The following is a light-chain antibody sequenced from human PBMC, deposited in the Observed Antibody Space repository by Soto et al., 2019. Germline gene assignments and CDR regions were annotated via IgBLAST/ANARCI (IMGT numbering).Light chain of an antibody. V-gene: IGLV1-51*02. J-gene: IGLJ1*01. CDR3: GAWDNTLGAPYV. Sequence: QSVLTQPPSVSAAPGQMVTISCYGSSSNIGNNYVSWYQQLPGTAPKLLIYEDNKRPSGIPDRFSGSKSGTSATLGITGLQTGDEADYYCGAWDNTLGAPYVFGTGTKVTVL. CDR1: SSNIGNNY. CDR2: EDN.